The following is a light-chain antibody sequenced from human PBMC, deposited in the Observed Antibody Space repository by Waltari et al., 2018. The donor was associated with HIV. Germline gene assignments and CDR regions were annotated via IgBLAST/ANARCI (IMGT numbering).Light chain of an antibody. V-gene: IGKV3-20*01. CDR1: QSVSSSY. J-gene: IGKJ2*01. CDR2: GAS. CDR3: QQYGSSPPWT. Sequence: IVLTQYPGTLCLSPGETATLSCRARQSVSSSYLAWYQQKPGQAPRLLIYGASSRATGIPDRFSGSGSGTDFTLTISRLEPEDFAVYYCQQYGSSPPWTFGQGTKLEIK.